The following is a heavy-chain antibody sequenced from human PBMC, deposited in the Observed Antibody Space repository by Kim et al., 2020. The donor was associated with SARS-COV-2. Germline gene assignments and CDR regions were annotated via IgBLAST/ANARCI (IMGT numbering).Heavy chain of an antibody. CDR2: IWYDGSNK. CDR3: ARGGYYYDSRDAFDI. Sequence: GGSLRLSCAASGFTFSSYGMHWVRQAPGKGLEWVAVIWYDGSNKYYADSVKGRFTISRDNSKNTLYLQMNSLRAEDTAVYYCARGGYYYDSRDAFDIWGQGTMVTVSS. J-gene: IGHJ3*02. CDR1: GFTFSSYG. D-gene: IGHD3-22*01. V-gene: IGHV3-33*08.